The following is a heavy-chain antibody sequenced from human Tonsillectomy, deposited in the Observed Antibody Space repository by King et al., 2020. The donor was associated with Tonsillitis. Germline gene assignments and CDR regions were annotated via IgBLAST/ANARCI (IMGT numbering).Heavy chain of an antibody. J-gene: IGHJ4*02. CDR2: INEYGRIT. CDR3: GRDLSGSSDY. Sequence: VQLVESGGGLVQPGESLRLSCTASGFTFSRYWYHWVRQGPGQGLVWVSRINEYGRITNYADSVKGRFTMSRDNAKNTLCLQMNSLRGDDTAVYYCGRDLSGSSDYWGQGTLATVSS. D-gene: IGHD3-9*01. CDR1: GFTFSRYW. V-gene: IGHV3-74*01.